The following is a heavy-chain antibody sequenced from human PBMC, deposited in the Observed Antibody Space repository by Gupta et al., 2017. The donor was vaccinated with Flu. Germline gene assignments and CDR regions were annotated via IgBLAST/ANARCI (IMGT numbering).Heavy chain of an antibody. CDR2: ISGSNGNT. CDR3: TIDHGDSKGYIVFAD. D-gene: IGHD3-22*01. CDR1: GYTFTTFG. V-gene: IGHV1-18*01. J-gene: IGHJ4*02. Sequence: VKVSCKASGYTFTTFGITWVRQAPGQGPEWMGWISGSNGNTNYAQKYQSRVTVTRDTATTTAYMELRSLRSYDTAVYYCTIDHGDSKGYIVFADGGQGTIVTVSS.